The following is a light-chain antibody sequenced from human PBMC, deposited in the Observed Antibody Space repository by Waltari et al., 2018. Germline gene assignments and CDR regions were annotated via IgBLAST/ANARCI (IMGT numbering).Light chain of an antibody. CDR3: QAWDSSAGVV. V-gene: IGLV3-1*01. J-gene: IGLJ2*01. Sequence: SYELTQPLSVSVSPGQTALFTCSGDELGDKYAFWYQQKPGQSPVLVIYLDTKRPAGIPERFSGSNSGNTATLTISGTQVMDEADYYCQAWDSSAGVVFGGGTKLAVL. CDR1: ELGDKY. CDR2: LDT.